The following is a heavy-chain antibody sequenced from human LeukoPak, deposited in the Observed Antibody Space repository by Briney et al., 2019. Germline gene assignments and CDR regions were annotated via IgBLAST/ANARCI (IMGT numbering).Heavy chain of an antibody. CDR3: ARGLDYGSGSYYHYYYYYMDV. Sequence: MASETLSLTCTVSGGSISSSSYYWGWIRQPPGKGLEWIGSIYYSGSTYYNPSLKSRVTISVDTSKNQFSLKLSSVTAADTAVYYCARGLDYGSGSYYHYYYYYMDVWGKGTTVTISS. CDR1: GGSISSSSYY. V-gene: IGHV4-39*07. D-gene: IGHD3-10*01. CDR2: IYYSGST. J-gene: IGHJ6*03.